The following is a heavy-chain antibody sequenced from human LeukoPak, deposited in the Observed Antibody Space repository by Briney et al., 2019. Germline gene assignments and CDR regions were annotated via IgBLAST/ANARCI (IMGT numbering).Heavy chain of an antibody. CDR2: IYSGGST. D-gene: IGHD6-13*01. V-gene: IGHV3-53*01. J-gene: IGHJ4*02. CDR3: ASSIVAAGTHLDY. Sequence: GGSLRLSCAASGFTFSSNYMSWVRQAPGKGLEWVSVIYSGGSTYYADSVERRLIIFRDNSKNTLYLQMNTLRAGDTAVYYCASSIVAAGTHLDYWGQGTLVTVSS. CDR1: GFTFSSNY.